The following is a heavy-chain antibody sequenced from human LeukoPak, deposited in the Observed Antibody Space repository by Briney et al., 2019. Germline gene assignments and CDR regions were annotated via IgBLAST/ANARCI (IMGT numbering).Heavy chain of an antibody. Sequence: PGGSLRPSWAASGLTVSTTYMSGVRRVQGKGLEWVSVIYSGGSTYYADSVKGRFTISRDNSKNTLYLQMNSLRAEDTAVYYCARGGGLLNYWGQGTLVTVSS. CDR1: GLTVSTTY. CDR2: IYSGGST. J-gene: IGHJ4*02. CDR3: ARGGGLLNY. D-gene: IGHD3-16*01. V-gene: IGHV3-53*01.